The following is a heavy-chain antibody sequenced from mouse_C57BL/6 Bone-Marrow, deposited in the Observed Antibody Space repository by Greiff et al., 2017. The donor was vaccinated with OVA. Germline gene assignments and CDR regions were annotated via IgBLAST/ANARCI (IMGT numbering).Heavy chain of an antibody. CDR3: DLLWVRGAMDY. D-gene: IGHD2-2*01. CDR1: GYTFTDYY. J-gene: IGHJ4*01. V-gene: IGHV1-75*01. CDR2: IFPGSGST. Sequence: VKLQESGPELVKPGASVKISCKASGYTFTDYYINWVKQRPGQGLEWIGWIFPGSGSTYYNEKFKGKATLTVDKSSSTAYMLLSSLTSEDSAVYFCDLLWVRGAMDYWGQGTSVTVSS.